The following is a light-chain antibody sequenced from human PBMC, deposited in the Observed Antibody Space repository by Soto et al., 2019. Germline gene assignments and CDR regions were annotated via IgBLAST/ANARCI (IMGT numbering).Light chain of an antibody. CDR1: QSVSSY. Sequence: EIVLTQSPATLSLSPGERATLSCRASQSVSSYLAWYQQKSGQAPRLLIYGASSRATGIPDRFSGSGSGTDFTPTISRLEPEDFAVYYCQQYGSSPVTFGQGTRLEI. CDR2: GAS. V-gene: IGKV3-20*01. J-gene: IGKJ5*01. CDR3: QQYGSSPVT.